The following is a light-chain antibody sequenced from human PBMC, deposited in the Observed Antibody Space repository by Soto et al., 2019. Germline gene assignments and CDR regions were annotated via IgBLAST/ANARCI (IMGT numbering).Light chain of an antibody. CDR3: QQYGSSYT. CDR2: GAS. J-gene: IGKJ2*01. Sequence: EIVLTQSPGTLSLSPGERATLSCRASQSVSSSYLAWYQQKPGQAPRLLIYGASSRATGIPDRFSGSGSGTDFTLTISRLEPXXFAVYYCQQYGSSYTFGQGTKLEIK. V-gene: IGKV3-20*01. CDR1: QSVSSSY.